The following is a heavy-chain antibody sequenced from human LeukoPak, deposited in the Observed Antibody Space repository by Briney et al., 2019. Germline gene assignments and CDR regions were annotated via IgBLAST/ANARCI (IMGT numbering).Heavy chain of an antibody. J-gene: IGHJ4*02. V-gene: IGHV4-59*08. CDR2: IYYIWST. D-gene: IGHD4-17*01. CDR1: GGSISSYY. Sequence: SETLSLTCSVSGGSISSYYWSWIGQPPGKGLEWIGYIYYIWSTNYNPSLKSRLTISVDASKTQFSLKLSSVTATDTAVYYCASLTTVTQGYFDSWGQGTLVTVSS. CDR3: ASLTTVTQGYFDS.